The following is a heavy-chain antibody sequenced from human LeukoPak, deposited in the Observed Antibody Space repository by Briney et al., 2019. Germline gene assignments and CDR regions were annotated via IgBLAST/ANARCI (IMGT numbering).Heavy chain of an antibody. V-gene: IGHV4-39*01. CDR3: ARLYRPPRIVGDTYYFDY. D-gene: IGHD1-26*01. CDR1: GGSISSSSYY. CDR2: IYYSGST. J-gene: IGHJ4*02. Sequence: SETLSLTCTVSGGSISSSSYYWGWIRQPPGKGMEWIGSIYYSGSTYYNPSLRSRVTISVDTSKNQFSLKLSSVTAADTAVYYCARLYRPPRIVGDTYYFDYWGQGTLVTVSS.